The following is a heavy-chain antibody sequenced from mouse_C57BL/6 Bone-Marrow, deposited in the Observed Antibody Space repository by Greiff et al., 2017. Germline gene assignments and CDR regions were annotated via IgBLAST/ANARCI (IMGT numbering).Heavy chain of an antibody. CDR3: ARETTVVDYYAMDY. Sequence: EVKLMESGGGLVKPGGSLKLSCAASGFTFSSYAMSWVRQTPEKRLEWVATISDGGSYTYYPDNVKGRFTISRDNATNNLYLQRSHLKAEDTAMYYCARETTVVDYYAMDYWGQGTSVTVSS. J-gene: IGHJ4*01. V-gene: IGHV5-4*01. CDR2: ISDGGSYT. CDR1: GFTFSSYA. D-gene: IGHD1-1*01.